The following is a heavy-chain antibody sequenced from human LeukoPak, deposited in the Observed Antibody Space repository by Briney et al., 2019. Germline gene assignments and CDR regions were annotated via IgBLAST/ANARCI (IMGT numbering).Heavy chain of an antibody. CDR1: GFTFSSYS. Sequence: GGSLRLSCAASGFTFSSYSMNWVRQAPGKGLGWVSSISSSSSYIYYADSVKGRFTISRDNAKNSLYLQMNSLRAEDTAVYYCAREGSIAVTNDAFDIWGQGTMVTVSS. CDR3: AREGSIAVTNDAFDI. CDR2: ISSSSSYI. D-gene: IGHD6-6*01. V-gene: IGHV3-21*01. J-gene: IGHJ3*02.